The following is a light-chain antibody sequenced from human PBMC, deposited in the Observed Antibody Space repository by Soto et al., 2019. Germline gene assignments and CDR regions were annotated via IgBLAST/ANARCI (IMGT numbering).Light chain of an antibody. CDR3: QQYNDWPPIT. J-gene: IGKJ5*01. CDR2: AAS. CDR1: QSISSD. Sequence: DIQMTQSPSSLSASVGDRVTITCRASQSISSDLNWYQQKPGKAPKVLIYAASTLQGAVPSRFSGSGSGTEFTLTISSLQSEDFAVYYCQQYNDWPPITFGQGTRLEIK. V-gene: IGKV1-39*01.